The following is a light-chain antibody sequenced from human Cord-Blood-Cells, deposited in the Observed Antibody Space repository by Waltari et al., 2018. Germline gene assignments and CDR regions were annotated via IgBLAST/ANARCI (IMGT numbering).Light chain of an antibody. CDR2: DVS. CDR3: SSYTSSSTYV. CDR1: SSDVGGYHY. Sequence: QSALTQPASVSGSPGQSSTISCTGTSSDVGGYHYVSWYQQHPGKARKLMIYDVSKRPSGVSNRCSGSKSGNTASLTISGLQAEDEADYYCSSYTSSSTYVFGTGTKVTVL. J-gene: IGLJ1*01. V-gene: IGLV2-14*01.